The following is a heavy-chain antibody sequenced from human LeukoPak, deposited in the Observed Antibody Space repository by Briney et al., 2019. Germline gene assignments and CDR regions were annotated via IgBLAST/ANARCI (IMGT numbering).Heavy chain of an antibody. J-gene: IGHJ6*03. D-gene: IGHD6-19*01. Sequence: VGSLRLSCAASGFTFSNAWMSWVRQAPGKGLEWVGRIKSKTDGGTTDYAAPVKGRFTISRDDSKNTLYLQMNSLKTEGTAVYYCTTHGSGWYLAHFYYYYYMDVWGKGTTVTVSS. CDR2: IKSKTDGGTT. CDR1: GFTFSNAW. V-gene: IGHV3-15*01. CDR3: TTHGSGWYLAHFYYYYYMDV.